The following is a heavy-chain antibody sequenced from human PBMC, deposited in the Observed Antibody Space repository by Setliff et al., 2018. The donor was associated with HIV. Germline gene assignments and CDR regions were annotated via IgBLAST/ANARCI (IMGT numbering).Heavy chain of an antibody. Sequence: GGSLRLSCAASGFTFSSSWMTWVRQAPGRGLEYVAGMNRDGREKLYADSVKGRFSISKDNAKNSLYLQMSSLRTEDTAVYFCARDPAFGAFNIWGQGTMVTVSS. J-gene: IGHJ3*02. V-gene: IGHV3-7*04. CDR2: MNRDGREK. D-gene: IGHD3-10*01. CDR1: GFTFSSSW. CDR3: ARDPAFGAFNI.